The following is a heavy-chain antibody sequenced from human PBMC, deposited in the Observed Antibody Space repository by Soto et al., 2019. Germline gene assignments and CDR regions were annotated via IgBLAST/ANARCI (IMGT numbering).Heavy chain of an antibody. CDR1: GFTFSTYC. D-gene: IGHD7-27*01. CDR3: AGGHLTWDYHSYGMDV. Sequence: EVQLVESGGGLVQPGGSLRLSCVGSGFTFSTYCLHWVRQAPGKGLEYILAISNDGVHTHYADSVKGRFTVSRDNSKDTLYLHMGGLRPEDMAVYYCAGGHLTWDYHSYGMDVWGQGTTVTVSS. CDR2: ISNDGVHT. V-gene: IGHV3-64*07. J-gene: IGHJ6*02.